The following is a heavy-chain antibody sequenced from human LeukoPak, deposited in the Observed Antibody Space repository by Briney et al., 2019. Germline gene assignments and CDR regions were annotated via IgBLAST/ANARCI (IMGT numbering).Heavy chain of an antibody. J-gene: IGHJ4*02. V-gene: IGHV4-34*01. CDR1: GGSFSGYY. D-gene: IGHD3-10*01. CDR2: INHSGST. CDR3: ATGELLPHFDY. Sequence: SETLSLTCAVYGGSFSGYYWSWIRQPPGKGLEWIGEINHSGSTNYNPSLKSRVTISVDTSKNQLSLKLSSVTAADTAVYYCATGELLPHFDYWGQGTLVTVSS.